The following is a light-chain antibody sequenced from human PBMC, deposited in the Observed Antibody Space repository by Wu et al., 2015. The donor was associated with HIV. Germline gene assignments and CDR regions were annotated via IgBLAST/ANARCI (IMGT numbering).Light chain of an antibody. CDR1: QSVSSRN. J-gene: IGKJ2*01. CDR3: QQYGSSPYT. Sequence: DIVLTQSPGTLSLSPGQRATLSCRASQSVSSRNLAWYQQKPGQAPRLLIYGASSRATGIPDRFSGSGSGTDFTLTISRLEPEDFALYYCQQYGSSPYTFGQGTKLEIK. V-gene: IGKV3-20*01. CDR2: GAS.